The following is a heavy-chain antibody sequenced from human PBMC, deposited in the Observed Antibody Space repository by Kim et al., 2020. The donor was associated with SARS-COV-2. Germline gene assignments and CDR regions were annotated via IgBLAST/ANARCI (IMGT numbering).Heavy chain of an antibody. V-gene: IGHV3-33*05. CDR1: GFTFSSYG. CDR2: ISYDGSNK. Sequence: GGSLRLSCAASGFTFSSYGMHWVRQAPGKGLEWVAVISYDGSNKYYADSVKGRFTISRDNSKNTLYLQMNSLRAEDTAVYYCAREASSGSYYNGGYYYYGMDVWGQGTTVTVSS. CDR3: AREASSGSYYNGGYYYYGMDV. D-gene: IGHD3-10*01. J-gene: IGHJ6*02.